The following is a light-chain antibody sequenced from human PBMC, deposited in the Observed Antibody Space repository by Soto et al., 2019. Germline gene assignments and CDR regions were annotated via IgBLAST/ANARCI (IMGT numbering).Light chain of an antibody. Sequence: DIVLTQSPGTLSLSPVERATLSCRASQSASSSYLAWYQQRPGQAPRLLIYGASSRATGIPDRFSGSGSGTDFTLTISRLEPEDFAVYYCQQYGSSPPLTFGGGTKVDIK. J-gene: IGKJ4*01. CDR3: QQYGSSPPLT. CDR1: QSASSSY. CDR2: GAS. V-gene: IGKV3-20*01.